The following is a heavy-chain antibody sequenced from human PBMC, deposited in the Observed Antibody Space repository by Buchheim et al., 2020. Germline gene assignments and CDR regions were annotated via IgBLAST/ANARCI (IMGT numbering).Heavy chain of an antibody. CDR1: GFTFSSSW. CDR2: INSDGSTT. CDR3: AKDWAYGMDV. Sequence: EVQLVESGGGLVQPGGSLRLSCAASGFTFSSSWMHWVRQAPGKGLVWVSHINSDGSTTSYADSVKGRFIISSDNATNTVYLQMNSLRVEDTAVYYCAKDWAYGMDVWGQGTT. J-gene: IGHJ6*02. D-gene: IGHD3-16*01. V-gene: IGHV3-74*01.